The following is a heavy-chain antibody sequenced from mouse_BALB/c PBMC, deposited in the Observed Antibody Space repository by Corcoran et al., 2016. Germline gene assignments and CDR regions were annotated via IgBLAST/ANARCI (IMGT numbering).Heavy chain of an antibody. J-gene: IGHJ2*01. CDR3: ARIDGLYYFDY. V-gene: IGHV8-12*01. CDR2: IYWDDDK. CDR1: GFSLSTSGMG. Sequence: QVTLKESGPGILQPSQTLSLTCSCSGFSLSTSGMGVSWIRQPSGKGLEWLAHIYWDDDKRYNPSLKSRLTNSKDTSRNQVFLKITSVDTADTATYYCARIDGLYYFDYWGQGTTLTVSS. D-gene: IGHD2-3*01.